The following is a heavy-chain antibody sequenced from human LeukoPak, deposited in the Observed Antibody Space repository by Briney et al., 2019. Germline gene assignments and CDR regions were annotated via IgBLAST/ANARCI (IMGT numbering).Heavy chain of an antibody. V-gene: IGHV3-64*01. CDR2: ISSNGGST. Sequence: GGSLRLSCAASGFTFSSYAMHWVRQAPGKGLEYVSAISSNGGSTLYANSVKGRFTISRDNSKNTLYLQMGSLRAEDMAVYYCARVDLLGYDYWGQGTLVTISS. CDR1: GFTFSSYA. D-gene: IGHD1-26*01. J-gene: IGHJ4*02. CDR3: ARVDLLGYDY.